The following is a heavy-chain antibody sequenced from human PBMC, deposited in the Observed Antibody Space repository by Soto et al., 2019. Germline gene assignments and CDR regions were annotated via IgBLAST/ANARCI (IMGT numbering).Heavy chain of an antibody. V-gene: IGHV4-59*08. CDR3: ARHSGYYDSSGYYWGPPDY. Sequence: KTSETLSLTCTVSGGSISSYYWSWIRQPPGKGLEWIGYIYYSGGTNYNPSLKSRVTISVDTSKNQFSLKLSSVTAADTAVYYCARHSGYYDSSGYYWGPPDYWGQGTLVTVSS. J-gene: IGHJ4*02. D-gene: IGHD3-22*01. CDR2: IYYSGGT. CDR1: GGSISSYY.